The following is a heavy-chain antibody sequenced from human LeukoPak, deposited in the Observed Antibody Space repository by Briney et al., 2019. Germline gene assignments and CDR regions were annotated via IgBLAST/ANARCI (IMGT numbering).Heavy chain of an antibody. J-gene: IGHJ6*02. Sequence: SETLSLTCTVSGGSVNSGNYYWSWLRQPPGKGLEWIGYIYHSGSTYYNPSLKSRVTISVDRSKNQFSLKLSSVTAADTAVYYCARASISRSYPPYYYYYGMDVWGQGTTVTVSS. D-gene: IGHD3-9*01. CDR2: IYHSGST. CDR3: ARASISRSYPPYYYYYGMDV. V-gene: IGHV4-30-2*01. CDR1: GGSVNSGNYY.